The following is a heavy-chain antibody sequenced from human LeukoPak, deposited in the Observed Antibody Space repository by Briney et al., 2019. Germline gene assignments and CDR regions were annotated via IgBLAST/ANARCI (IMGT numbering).Heavy chain of an antibody. Sequence: PGGSLRLSCAASGFTVSSNYMSWVRQAPGKGLEWVSVIYSGGSTYYADSVKGRFTISRDNSKNTLYLQMNSLRAEDTAVYYCARVKVATKAGYWYFDLWGRGTLVTVSS. J-gene: IGHJ2*01. CDR3: ARVKVATKAGYWYFDL. CDR2: IYSGGST. CDR1: GFTVSSNY. V-gene: IGHV3-53*01. D-gene: IGHD5-12*01.